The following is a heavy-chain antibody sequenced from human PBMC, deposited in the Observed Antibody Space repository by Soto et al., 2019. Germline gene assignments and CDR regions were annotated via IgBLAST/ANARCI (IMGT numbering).Heavy chain of an antibody. CDR3: AKVIVGVGTGY. CDR2: IGASGRTT. Sequence: EVQLLESGGGLVQPGGSLRLSCVASGFTFTSYPMTWVRQAPGKGLDWVSSIGASGRTTYYADSVRGRFTISRDNSKNTLYLQMHSLRAEDSAVYYCAKVIVGVGTGYWGQETLIIVSS. J-gene: IGHJ4*02. CDR1: GFTFTSYP. V-gene: IGHV3-23*01. D-gene: IGHD3-22*01.